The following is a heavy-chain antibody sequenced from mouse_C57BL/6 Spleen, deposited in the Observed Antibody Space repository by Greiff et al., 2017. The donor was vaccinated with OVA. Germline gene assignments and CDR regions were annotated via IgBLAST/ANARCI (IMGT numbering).Heavy chain of an antibody. J-gene: IGHJ1*03. V-gene: IGHV3-1*01. CDR1: GYSITSGYD. D-gene: IGHD2-1*01. Sequence: VQLQQSGPGMVKPSQSLSLTCTVTGYSITSGYDWHWIRHFPGNKLECMGYISYSGSTNYNPSLKSRISITHDTSKNHFFLKLNSVTTEDTATYYCARGGYYGNWYFDVWGTGTTVTVSS. CDR3: ARGGYYGNWYFDV. CDR2: ISYSGST.